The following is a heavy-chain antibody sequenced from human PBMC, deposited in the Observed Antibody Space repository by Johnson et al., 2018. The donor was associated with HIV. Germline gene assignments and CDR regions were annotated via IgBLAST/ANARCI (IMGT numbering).Heavy chain of an antibody. V-gene: IGHV3-64*01. CDR2: ISSNGGGT. D-gene: IGHD3-22*01. J-gene: IGHJ3*02. Sequence: VQLMESGGGLVQPGGSLRLSCTASGFAFSGYAMHWVRQAPGKGLEYVSSISSNGGGTYYAHSVRGRFTISRDNSKNTLYLQMGSLRVEDMAVYYCARDGYYDRSGYWGLDAFHIWGQGTTVTVSS. CDR1: GFAFSGYA. CDR3: ARDGYYDRSGYWGLDAFHI.